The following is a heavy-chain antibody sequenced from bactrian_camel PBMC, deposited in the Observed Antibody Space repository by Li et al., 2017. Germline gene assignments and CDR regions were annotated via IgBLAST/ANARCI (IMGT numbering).Heavy chain of an antibody. Sequence: HVQLVESGGGSVQAGGSLRVSCLVSGLTYTMSEYRFGWFRQAPGKEREGVAAFGRDGSTSYAGSVKGRFTISRDVAKDTLYLQMDDLKPEDTAMYYCATCWCGFCTQISDYNDWGQGTQVTVS. J-gene: IGHJ4*01. CDR1: GLTYTMSEYR. CDR2: FGRDGST. V-gene: IGHV3S55*01. CDR3: ATCWCGFCTQISDYND. D-gene: IGHD1*01.